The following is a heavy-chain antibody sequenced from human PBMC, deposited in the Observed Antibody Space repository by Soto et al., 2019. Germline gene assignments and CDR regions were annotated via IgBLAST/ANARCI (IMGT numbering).Heavy chain of an antibody. Sequence: PGGSLRLSCAASGFTFSSYWMHWVRQAPGKGLVWVSRINSDGSSTSYADSVKGRFTISRDNSKNTLYLQMNSLRAEDTAVYYCAKDSGRGYNYGQHWFGPWGQGTLVTVSS. V-gene: IGHV3-74*01. J-gene: IGHJ5*02. CDR3: AKDSGRGYNYGQHWFGP. D-gene: IGHD5-18*01. CDR1: GFTFSSYW. CDR2: INSDGSST.